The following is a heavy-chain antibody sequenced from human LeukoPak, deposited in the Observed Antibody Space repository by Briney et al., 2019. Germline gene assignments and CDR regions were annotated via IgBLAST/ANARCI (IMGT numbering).Heavy chain of an antibody. Sequence: GGSLRLSCAASGFTFSSYWMSWVRQAPGKGLEWVANIKHDGSEKYYVDTVKGRFSISRDKAKNSLYLQMNSLRAEDTAVYYCARDQRFLVSWGQGTLVTVSS. CDR3: ARDQRFLVS. J-gene: IGHJ4*02. D-gene: IGHD3-3*01. CDR2: IKHDGSEK. V-gene: IGHV3-7*01. CDR1: GFTFSSYW.